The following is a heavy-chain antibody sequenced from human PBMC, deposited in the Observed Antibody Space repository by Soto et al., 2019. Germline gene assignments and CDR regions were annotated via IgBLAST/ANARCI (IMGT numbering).Heavy chain of an antibody. CDR3: AHLPVTKTGHYLDY. CDR1: GFSLSISAVG. J-gene: IGHJ4*02. D-gene: IGHD4-17*01. CDR2: IYWDDDK. Sequence: QITLKESGPTLVKPTQTLTLTCTFSGFSLSISAVGVGRIHQPPGKALEWLALIYWDDDKRYSPSLKSRLTITEDTSKNQVVLTLANMDPVDTATYYCAHLPVTKTGHYLDYWGQGTVVSVSS. V-gene: IGHV2-5*02.